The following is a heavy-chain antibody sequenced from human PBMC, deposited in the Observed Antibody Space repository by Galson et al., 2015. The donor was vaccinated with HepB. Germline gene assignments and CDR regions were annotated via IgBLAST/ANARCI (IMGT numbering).Heavy chain of an antibody. Sequence: SLRLSCAASGFTFSSYSMNWVRQAPGKGLEWVSSISSSSSYIYYADSVKGRFTISRDNAKNSLYLQMNSLRAEDTAVYYCARDQGGYFDWLSPRDYYYYGMDVWGQGTTVTVSS. CDR3: ARDQGGYFDWLSPRDYYYYGMDV. J-gene: IGHJ6*02. V-gene: IGHV3-21*01. CDR1: GFTFSSYS. D-gene: IGHD3-9*01. CDR2: ISSSSSYI.